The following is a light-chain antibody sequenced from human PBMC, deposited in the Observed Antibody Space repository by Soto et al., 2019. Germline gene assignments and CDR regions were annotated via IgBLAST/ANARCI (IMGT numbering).Light chain of an antibody. CDR3: QKLSSYPLT. CDR2: AAS. V-gene: IGKV1-9*01. Sequence: DIQLTQSPSFLSASVGDRVTITCRASQDISSYLAWYQQKPGKAPNLLIYAASTLQSGVPSRFSGSGSGTEFTLTIRSLQPEDFATYYCQKLSSYPLTFGPGTKVDIK. J-gene: IGKJ3*01. CDR1: QDISSY.